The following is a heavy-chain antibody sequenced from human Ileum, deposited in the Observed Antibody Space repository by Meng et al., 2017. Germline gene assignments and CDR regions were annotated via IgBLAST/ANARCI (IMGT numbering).Heavy chain of an antibody. V-gene: IGHV4-34*01. CDR2: INHSGST. CDR3: ARGGGRYGPDFDY. D-gene: IGHD3-16*01. Sequence: QVHLPQWGAGLLKPSETLSLTCAVYGGSFSGYYWSWIRQPPGKGLEWIGEINHSGSTNYNPSLKSRVTISVDTSKNQFSLKLSSVTAADTAVYYCARGGGRYGPDFDYWGQGTLVTVSS. J-gene: IGHJ4*02. CDR1: GGSFSGYY.